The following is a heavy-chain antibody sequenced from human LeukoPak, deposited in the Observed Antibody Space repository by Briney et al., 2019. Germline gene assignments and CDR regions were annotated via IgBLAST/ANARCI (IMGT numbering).Heavy chain of an antibody. CDR2: IKQDGNEK. D-gene: IGHD3-10*01. J-gene: IGHJ2*01. V-gene: IGHV3-7*03. CDR1: GFTFTSHW. CDR3: AKDRRPTVSGGYFDL. Sequence: GGSLRLSCGASGFTFTSHWMSWVRQAPGKGLEWVANIKQDGNEKYYVESVKGRFIISRDNAKNSLYLRMNSLRAEDTALYYCAKDRRPTVSGGYFDLWGRGTLVIVSS.